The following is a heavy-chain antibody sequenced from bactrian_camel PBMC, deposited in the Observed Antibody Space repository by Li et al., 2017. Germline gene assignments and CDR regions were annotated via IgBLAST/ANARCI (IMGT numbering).Heavy chain of an antibody. CDR1: GYASGSMC. CDR3: AEGRGSRGEHCYSLNY. D-gene: IGHD6*01. J-gene: IGHJ4*01. CDR2: IFTGTGAT. V-gene: IGHV3S1*01. Sequence: HVQLVESGGGSVQPGGSLRLSCARSGYASGSMCMAWVRQAPGEERERVTAIFTGTGATYYADSVKGRFTISRDSAKNTVYLQMNNLQPEDTATYYCAEGRGSRGEHCYSLNYWGQGTQVTVS.